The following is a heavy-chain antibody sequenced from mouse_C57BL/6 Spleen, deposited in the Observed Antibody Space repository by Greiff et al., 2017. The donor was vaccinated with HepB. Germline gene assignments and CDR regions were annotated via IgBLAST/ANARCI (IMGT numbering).Heavy chain of an antibody. J-gene: IGHJ4*01. V-gene: IGHV1-82*01. CDR1: GYAFSSSW. CDR3: ARSRCYYAMDS. Sequence: QVQLKESGPELVKPGASVKISCKASGYAFSSSWMNWVKQRPGKGLEWIGRIYPGDGDTNYNGKFKGKATLTADKSSSTAYMQLSSLTSEDSAVYLCARSRCYYAMDSWGQGTSVTVSS. CDR2: IYPGDGDT.